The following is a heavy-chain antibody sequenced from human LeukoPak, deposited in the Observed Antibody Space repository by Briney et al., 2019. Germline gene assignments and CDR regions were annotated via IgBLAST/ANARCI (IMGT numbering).Heavy chain of an antibody. V-gene: IGHV1-2*02. CDR1: GYTFTGYY. D-gene: IGHD6-6*01. CDR2: INPNSGGT. Sequence: ASVKVSCKASGYTFTGYYMQWVRQAPGQGLEWMGWINPNSGGTNYAQKFQGRVTMTRDTSISTAYMELSRLRSHDTAVYYCARGQLVPLDYYYMDVWGKGTTVTVSS. CDR3: ARGQLVPLDYYYMDV. J-gene: IGHJ6*03.